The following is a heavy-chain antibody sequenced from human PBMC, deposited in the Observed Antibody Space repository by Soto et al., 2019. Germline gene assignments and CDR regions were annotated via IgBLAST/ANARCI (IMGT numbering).Heavy chain of an antibody. J-gene: IGHJ6*03. CDR1: GGSISSGGYY. CDR3: ARVEKNPTIDYCMDV. V-gene: IGHV4-31*03. Sequence: SETLSLTCTVSGGSISSGGYYWSWIRQHPGKGLEWIGYIYYSGSTYYNPSLKSRVTISVDTSKNQFSLKLSSVTAADTAVYYCARVEKNPTIDYCMDVWGKGTTVTVSS. CDR2: IYYSGST.